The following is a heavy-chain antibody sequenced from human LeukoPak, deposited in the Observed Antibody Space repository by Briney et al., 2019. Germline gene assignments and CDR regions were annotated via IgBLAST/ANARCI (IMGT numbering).Heavy chain of an antibody. CDR3: ARSGAFKKDYYYMDV. D-gene: IGHD3-10*01. J-gene: IGHJ6*03. Sequence: SGGSLRLSCAASGFTFSSYSMNWVRQAPGKGLEWVSSISSSSSYIYYADSVKGRFTISRDNAKNSLYLQMNSLRAEDTAVYYCARSGAFKKDYYYMDVWGKGTTVTVSS. CDR2: ISSSSSYI. CDR1: GFTFSSYS. V-gene: IGHV3-21*01.